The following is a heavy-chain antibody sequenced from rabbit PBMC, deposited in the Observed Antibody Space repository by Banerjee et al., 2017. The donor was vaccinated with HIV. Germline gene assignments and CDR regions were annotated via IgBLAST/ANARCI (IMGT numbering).Heavy chain of an antibody. CDR1: GFTISSSYY. J-gene: IGHJ3*01. D-gene: IGHD6-1*01. V-gene: IGHV1S45*01. Sequence: QQQLEESGGGLVQPEGSLALTCKASGFTISSSYYMCWVRQAPGKGLEWIACIPGGNSDSTYYASWAKGRFTISKTSSTTMTLQMTSLTAADTATYFCAREDYYTYDYADYDFWGQGTLVTVS. CDR2: IPGGNSDST. CDR3: AREDYYTYDYADYDF.